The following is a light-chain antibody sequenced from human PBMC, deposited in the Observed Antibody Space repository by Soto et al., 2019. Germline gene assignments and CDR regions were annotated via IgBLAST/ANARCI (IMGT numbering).Light chain of an antibody. CDR3: CSYAGFYTSV. J-gene: IGLJ1*01. V-gene: IGLV2-11*01. CDR2: EVS. Sequence: QSALTQPRSVSGSPGQSVTISCTGTSSDVGGYKFVSWYQQHPGKAPKFMIYEVSKRPSGVPDRFSGSKSGNTAFLTISGLQAEDEADYYCCSYAGFYTSVFGTGNKLTVL. CDR1: SSDVGGYKF.